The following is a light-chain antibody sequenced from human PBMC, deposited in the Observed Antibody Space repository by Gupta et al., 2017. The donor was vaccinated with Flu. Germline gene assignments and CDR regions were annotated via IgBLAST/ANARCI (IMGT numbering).Light chain of an antibody. V-gene: IGLV2-14*01. Sequence: QSALNQPASVSGSPGQSITISCTGTSGDVGAYNYVSWYQQYPGKAPKLIIFEVNNRPAGASDRFSGSKSGNTASLTISGLQADDEADYYCSSYTNTNTLVIFGGGTRLTVL. CDR2: EVN. CDR1: SGDVGAYNY. CDR3: SSYTNTNTLVI. J-gene: IGLJ2*01.